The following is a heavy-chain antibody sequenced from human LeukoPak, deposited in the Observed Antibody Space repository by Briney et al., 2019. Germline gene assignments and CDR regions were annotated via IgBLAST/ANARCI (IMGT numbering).Heavy chain of an antibody. J-gene: IGHJ4*02. V-gene: IGHV3-21*01. CDR1: GFTFSSYS. CDR3: ARGCIAVAGCYFDY. Sequence: PGGSLRLSCAASGFTFSSYSMNWVRQAPGKGLEWVSSISSSSSYIYYADSVKGRFTISRDNAKNSLYLQMNSLRAEDTAVYYCARGCIAVAGCYFDYWGQGTLVTVSS. D-gene: IGHD6-19*01. CDR2: ISSSSSYI.